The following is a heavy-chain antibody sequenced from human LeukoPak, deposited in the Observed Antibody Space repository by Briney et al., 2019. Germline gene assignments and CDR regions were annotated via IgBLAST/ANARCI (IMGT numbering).Heavy chain of an antibody. CDR3: AIRQYYFDY. CDR1: GFPFCSYA. D-gene: IGHD6-19*01. V-gene: IGHV3-23*01. CDR2: ISGSGGST. J-gene: IGHJ4*02. Sequence: PGGSLRLSCAASGFPFCSYAMSWVRQAPGKGLEWVSAISGSGGSTYNTDSVKGRFTISRDNSKNTLYLQMNSLRAEDTAVYYCAIRQYYFDYWGQGTLVTVSS.